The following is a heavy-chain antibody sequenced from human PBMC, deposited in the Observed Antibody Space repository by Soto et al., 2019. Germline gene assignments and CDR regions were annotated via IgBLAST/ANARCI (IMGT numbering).Heavy chain of an antibody. CDR2: IIPIFGTA. V-gene: IGHV1-69*01. J-gene: IGHJ5*02. Sequence: QVQLVQSGAEVKKPGSSVKASCKASGGTFSTYTITWVRQAPGQGLEWMGGIIPIFGTANYPQKFQGRVTITANEATSTAYMEMSSLRSEDTAVYYCARSQDSSGYWNNCFDPWGQGTLVTVSS. D-gene: IGHD3-22*01. CDR1: GGTFSTYT. CDR3: ARSQDSSGYWNNCFDP.